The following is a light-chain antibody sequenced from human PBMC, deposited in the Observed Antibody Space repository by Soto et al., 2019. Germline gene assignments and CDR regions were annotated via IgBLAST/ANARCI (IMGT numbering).Light chain of an antibody. V-gene: IGKV1-39*01. CDR1: QGISSY. CDR3: QQSFSTPWP. Sequence: DIPMTQSPSSLSASVGDSVTITCRASQGISSYLNWYQQKPGKAPKLLIYGTSTLHSGVPSRFSGGASGMDFTLTISSLQPEDFATYFCQQSFSTPWPFGQGTQVE. J-gene: IGKJ1*01. CDR2: GTS.